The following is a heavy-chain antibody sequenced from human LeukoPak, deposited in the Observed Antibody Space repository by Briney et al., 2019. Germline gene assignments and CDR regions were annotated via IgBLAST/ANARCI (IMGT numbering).Heavy chain of an antibody. J-gene: IGHJ4*02. Sequence: PGGSLRLSCAASGFTFSSYGMSWVRQAPGKGLEWVSAISGSGGSTYYADSVKGRFTISRDNPKNTLYLQMNSLRAEDTAVYYCAKLYLARSYFDYWGQGTLVTVSS. D-gene: IGHD5-12*01. CDR3: AKLYLARSYFDY. CDR1: GFTFSSYG. V-gene: IGHV3-23*01. CDR2: ISGSGGST.